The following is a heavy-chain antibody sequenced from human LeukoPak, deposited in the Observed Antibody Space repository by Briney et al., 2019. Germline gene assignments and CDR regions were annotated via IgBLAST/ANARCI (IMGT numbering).Heavy chain of an antibody. CDR2: ISGSGGST. D-gene: IGHD2-2*01. J-gene: IGHJ5*02. CDR1: GFTFSSYA. Sequence: GGSLRLSCAASGFTFSSYAMSWVRQAPGKGLEWVSAISGSGGSTYYADSVKGRVTISRDNSKNTLYLQMNSLRAEDTAVYYCAKLGGIVVVPAASYWNWFDPWGQGTLVTVSS. CDR3: AKLGGIVVVPAASYWNWFDP. V-gene: IGHV3-23*01.